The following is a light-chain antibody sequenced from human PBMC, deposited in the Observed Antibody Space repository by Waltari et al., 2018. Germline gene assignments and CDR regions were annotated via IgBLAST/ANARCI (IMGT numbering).Light chain of an antibody. J-gene: IGLJ3*02. Sequence: NSILTQPHSVSESPGKTATISCTLSSGRIASNYVQWYQQRPGSSPTTVIYEDNQRPSGVPDRFSGSIDSSSNSASLTISGLKTEDEADYYCQSYDTSNRVFGGGTKVTVL. CDR2: EDN. CDR3: QSYDTSNRV. V-gene: IGLV6-57*01. CDR1: SGRIASNY.